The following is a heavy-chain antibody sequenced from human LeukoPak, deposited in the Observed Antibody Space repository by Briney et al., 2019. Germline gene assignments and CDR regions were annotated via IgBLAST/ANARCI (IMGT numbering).Heavy chain of an antibody. J-gene: IGHJ5*02. CDR1: GFRFSDFT. V-gene: IGHV3-23*01. CDR3: GKEGGA. D-gene: IGHD3-16*01. Sequence: GGSLRLSCAASGFRFSDFTMTWVRQAPGKGPEWVSAIGGRGGSTYYADSVGGRFTISRDNSKDMVFLQMNSLKIEDTATYYCGKEGGAWGQGTKVTVSS. CDR2: IGGRGGST.